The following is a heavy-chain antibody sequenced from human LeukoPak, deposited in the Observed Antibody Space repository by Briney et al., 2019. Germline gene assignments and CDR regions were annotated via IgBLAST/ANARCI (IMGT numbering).Heavy chain of an antibody. V-gene: IGHV1-2*02. CDR1: EYTFTGYS. D-gene: IGHD2-2*01. J-gene: IGHJ4*02. CDR2: INPNSGGA. CDR3: ARDGDPIVVVPTTMALGY. Sequence: ASVKVSCKASEYTFTGYSMHWVRQAPGQGLEWMGWINPNSGGANHAQKFQGRVTMTRDTSISTVYMELSRLRSDDTAVYYCARDGDPIVVVPTTMALGYWGQGTLVTVSS.